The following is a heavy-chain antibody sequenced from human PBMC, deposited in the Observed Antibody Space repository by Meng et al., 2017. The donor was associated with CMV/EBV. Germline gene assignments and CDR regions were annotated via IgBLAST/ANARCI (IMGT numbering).Heavy chain of an antibody. CDR3: ARGGNWFDP. Sequence: QARLQPGGPGLLTPSETLSLTLAVYGGSFSGYYWSWIRQPPGKGLEWIGEINHSGSTNYNPSLKSRVTISVDTSKNQFSLKLSSVTAADTAVYYCARGGNWFDPWGQGTLVTVSS. J-gene: IGHJ5*02. CDR1: GGSFSGYY. V-gene: IGHV4-34*01. CDR2: INHSGST.